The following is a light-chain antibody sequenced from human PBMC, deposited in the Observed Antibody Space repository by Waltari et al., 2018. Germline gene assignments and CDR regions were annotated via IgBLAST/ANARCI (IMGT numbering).Light chain of an antibody. J-gene: IGKJ1*01. CDR3: MQGTRWPT. V-gene: IGKV3-15*01. Sequence: EIVMTQSPATLSASPGARAPLNCRASQSISSNLAWYQPKPGQAPRPLIYSASARATGVPDRFSGSGSGTDFTLKISRVEADDVGVYYCMQGTRWPTFGQGTKVEIK. CDR2: SAS. CDR1: QSISSN.